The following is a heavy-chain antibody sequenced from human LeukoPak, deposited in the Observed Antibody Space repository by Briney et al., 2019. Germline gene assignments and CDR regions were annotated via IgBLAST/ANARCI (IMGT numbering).Heavy chain of an antibody. CDR3: ARAYSSSSGRDAFDS. CDR2: ISSSSSTI. J-gene: IGHJ3*02. V-gene: IGHV3-48*02. CDR1: GFTFNSYN. Sequence: PRGSLRFSCAASGFTFNSYNMNSVRPAPGKGLEWVSYISSSSSTIYYADSVKGRFTISRDSANTSLFLQMNSLRDEDTAVYYCARAYSSSSGRDAFDSWGLGTLVTVSS. D-gene: IGHD6-6*01.